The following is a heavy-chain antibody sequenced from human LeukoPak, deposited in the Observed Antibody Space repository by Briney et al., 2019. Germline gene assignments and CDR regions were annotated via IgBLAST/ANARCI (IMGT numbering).Heavy chain of an antibody. J-gene: IGHJ4*02. CDR1: GFTFSSYA. D-gene: IGHD3-22*01. CDR2: ITGSGGST. Sequence: GGSLRLSCAASGFTFSSYAMHWVRQAPGKGLEWVSAITGSGGSTYYADSVKGRFTISRDNSKNTLYLQMNSLRAEDTAVYYCAKGTGTSGYYYMFDYWGQGTLVTVSS. CDR3: AKGTGTSGYYYMFDY. V-gene: IGHV3-23*01.